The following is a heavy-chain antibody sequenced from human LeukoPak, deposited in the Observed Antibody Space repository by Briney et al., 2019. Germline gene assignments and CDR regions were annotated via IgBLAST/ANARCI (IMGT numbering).Heavy chain of an antibody. J-gene: IGHJ4*02. Sequence: ASVKVSCTASGYTFTSYYMHWVRQAPGQGLEWMGIINPSGSSTNYAHKFQGRVTITRDTSTSTVYLELSSLRSEDTAAYYCARARLLWFGALYLDFDYWGQGTLVTVSS. V-gene: IGHV1-46*01. CDR2: INPSGSST. D-gene: IGHD3-10*01. CDR1: GYTFTSYY. CDR3: ARARLLWFGALYLDFDY.